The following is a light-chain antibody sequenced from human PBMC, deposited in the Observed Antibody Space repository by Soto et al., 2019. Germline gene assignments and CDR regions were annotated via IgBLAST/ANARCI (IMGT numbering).Light chain of an antibody. CDR1: SSDVGGYNY. Sequence: QSALTQPASVSGSPGQSITISCTGTSSDVGGYNYVSWYQQHPGKAPKLMIYEVSNRPSGVSNRFSGSKSGNTASLTISGLQAEDEADYYCSSYAGSSTLVFGTGTKVTV. V-gene: IGLV2-14*01. CDR2: EVS. CDR3: SSYAGSSTLV. J-gene: IGLJ1*01.